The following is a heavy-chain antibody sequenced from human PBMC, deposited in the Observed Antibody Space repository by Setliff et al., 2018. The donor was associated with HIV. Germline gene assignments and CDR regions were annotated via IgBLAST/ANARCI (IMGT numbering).Heavy chain of an antibody. J-gene: IGHJ6*02. Sequence: GESLKISCGAPGFTFSSHWMHWVRQAPGKGLVWVSRINNDGSSLNYADFVKGRFTISRDNAKNMMYLEMNSLGAEDTAVYYCTRDRGYDILTGYYMDVWGQGTKVTVSS. CDR1: GFTFSSHW. V-gene: IGHV3-74*01. CDR2: INNDGSSL. CDR3: TRDRGYDILTGYYMDV. D-gene: IGHD3-9*01.